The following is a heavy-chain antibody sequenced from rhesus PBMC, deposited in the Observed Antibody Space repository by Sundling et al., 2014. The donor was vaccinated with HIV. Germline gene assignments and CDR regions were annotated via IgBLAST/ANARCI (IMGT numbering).Heavy chain of an antibody. J-gene: IGHJ3*01. CDR2: ISSASSYI. CDR1: GFTFSSYG. V-gene: IGHV3-136*01. D-gene: IGHD5-12*01. CDR3: AKEGYSYSPDAFDF. Sequence: EVQLVESGGGLVQPGGFLRLSCAASGFTFSSYGMSWVRQAPGKGLEWVSSISSASSYIYYADSVKGRFTISRDNAKNSLSLQMNSLRAEDTAVYYCAKEGYSYSPDAFDFWGQGLRVTVSS.